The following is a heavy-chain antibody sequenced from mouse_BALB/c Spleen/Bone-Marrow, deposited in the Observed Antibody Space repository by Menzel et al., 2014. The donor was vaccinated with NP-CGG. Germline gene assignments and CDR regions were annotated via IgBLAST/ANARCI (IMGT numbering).Heavy chain of an antibody. CDR1: GFNIKDTY. CDR3: VRSREYCFDY. CDR2: IDPANGNT. D-gene: IGHD1-1*01. Sequence: EVQLVESGAELVKPGASVKLSCTASGFNIKDTYMHWVKQRPEQGLEWIGRIDPANGNTKYDPKFQGKATITADTTSNTAYLQLSSLTSEDTAVYYCVRSREYCFDYWGQGTTLTVSS. J-gene: IGHJ2*01. V-gene: IGHV14-3*02.